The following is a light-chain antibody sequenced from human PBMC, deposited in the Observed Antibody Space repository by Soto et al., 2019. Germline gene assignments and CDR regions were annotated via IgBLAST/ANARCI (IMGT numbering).Light chain of an antibody. Sequence: EIAMTQSPVTLSASPGERVTLSCRASQSVNINLALYQQRLGQAPRVLIYGASNRASGIPDRFSGRACGTACTLTISSLEPEDFAIYYCQQYKVCPPLTFGGGTRVEI. CDR3: QQYKVCPPLT. CDR2: GAS. V-gene: IGKV3D-15*01. CDR1: QSVNIN. J-gene: IGKJ4*01.